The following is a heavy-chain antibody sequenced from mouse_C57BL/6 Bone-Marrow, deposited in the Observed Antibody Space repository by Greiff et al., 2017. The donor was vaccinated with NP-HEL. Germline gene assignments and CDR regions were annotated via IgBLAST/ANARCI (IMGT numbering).Heavy chain of an antibody. Sequence: EVQRVESGGGLVQPGGSLKLSCAASGFTFSDYYMYWVRQTPEKRLEWVAYISNGGGSTYYPDTVKGRFTISRDNAKNTLYLQMSRLKSEDTAMYYCARHDDGYYSFAYWGQGTLVTVSA. CDR2: ISNGGGST. CDR1: GFTFSDYY. J-gene: IGHJ3*01. CDR3: ARHDDGYYSFAY. V-gene: IGHV5-12*01. D-gene: IGHD2-3*01.